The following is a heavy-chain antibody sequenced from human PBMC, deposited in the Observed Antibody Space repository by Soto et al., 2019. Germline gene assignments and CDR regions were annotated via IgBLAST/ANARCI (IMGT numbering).Heavy chain of an antibody. CDR2: IYYSGNA. CDR3: ARHKDTSSRYLLPDF. V-gene: IGHV4-39*01. CDR1: GGSISSRSYY. J-gene: IGHJ4*02. Sequence: SETLSLTCTVSGGSISSRSYYWGWIRQPPGKGLEWIGSIYYSGNAYYNPSLKSRVAVSVDTSKSQFSLKVTSVTATDTAVYYCARHKDTSSRYLLPDFWGQGTLVTVSS. D-gene: IGHD6-13*01.